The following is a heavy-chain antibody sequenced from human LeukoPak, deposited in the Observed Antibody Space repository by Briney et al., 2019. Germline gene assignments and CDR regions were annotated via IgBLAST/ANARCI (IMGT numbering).Heavy chain of an antibody. CDR2: INHSGST. CDR3: ARGLGVCSSTSCPPFDY. J-gene: IGHJ4*02. V-gene: IGHV4-34*01. Sequence: SETLSLTCAVYGGSFSGYYWSWIRQPPGKGLEWIGEINHSGSTNYKPSLKSRVTISVDTSKNQFSLKLSSVTAADTAVYYCARGLGVCSSTSCPPFDYWGQGTLVTVSS. D-gene: IGHD2-2*01. CDR1: GGSFSGYY.